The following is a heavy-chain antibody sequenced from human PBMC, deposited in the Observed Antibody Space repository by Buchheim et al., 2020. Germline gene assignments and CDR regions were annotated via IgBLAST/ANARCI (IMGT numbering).Heavy chain of an antibody. Sequence: QLQLQESGPGLVKPSETLSLTCTVSGGSISSSSYYWGWIRQPPGKGLEWIGSIYYSWSTYYNPCLKSRVTISVETSKNQFSLKLSSVTAADTAVYYCARHALGYCSGGSCYQDYWGQGTL. CDR2: IYYSWST. CDR1: GGSISSSSYY. V-gene: IGHV4-39*01. CDR3: ARHALGYCSGGSCYQDY. D-gene: IGHD2-15*01. J-gene: IGHJ4*02.